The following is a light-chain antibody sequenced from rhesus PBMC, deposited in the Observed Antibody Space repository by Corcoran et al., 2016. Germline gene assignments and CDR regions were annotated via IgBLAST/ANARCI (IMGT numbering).Light chain of an antibody. V-gene: IGKV1-22*01. CDR2: KAS. Sequence: DIQMTQSPSSLSASVGDKVTITCRASQGISSWLAWYQQKPGKAPKLLSHKASSLQSGVPSRFRGSGSGTDFTLTLSSLQPEDFATYYCLQYRSSPRTFGQGTKVEIK. CDR3: LQYRSSPRT. CDR1: QGISSW. J-gene: IGKJ1*01.